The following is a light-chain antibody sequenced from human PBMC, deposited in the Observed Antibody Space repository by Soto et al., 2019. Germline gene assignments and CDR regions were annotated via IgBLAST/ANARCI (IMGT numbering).Light chain of an antibody. J-gene: IGLJ1*01. Sequence: QSSLTHPPSLSGSPGQSVTISCTGTSSDVGGYDYVSWYQQRPGKAPKLLIYDVTKRPSGVPDRFSGSKSGNTASLTISGLQAEDEADFYCCSYGGSFPYVFGTGTKVTVL. CDR3: CSYGGSFPYV. CDR1: SSDVGGYDY. V-gene: IGLV2-11*01. CDR2: DVT.